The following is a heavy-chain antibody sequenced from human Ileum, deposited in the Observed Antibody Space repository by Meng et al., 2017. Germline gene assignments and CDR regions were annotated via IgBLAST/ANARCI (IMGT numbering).Heavy chain of an antibody. J-gene: IGHJ4*02. CDR1: GGSISGSY. Sequence: QVQLQVSGPGLVTPSETLSLTCTVSGGSISGSYWSWIRQFPGKGREWIGYTYYSGTTNYNPSLRGRVTMSVDTSRAQFSLKLTSVTAADTAIYYCARGKAIPDFWGQGTLVTVSS. CDR2: TYYSGTT. V-gene: IGHV4-59*08. D-gene: IGHD2-2*02. CDR3: ARGKAIPDF.